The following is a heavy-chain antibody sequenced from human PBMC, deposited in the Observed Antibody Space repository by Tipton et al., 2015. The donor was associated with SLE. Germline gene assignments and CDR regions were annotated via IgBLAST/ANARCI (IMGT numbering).Heavy chain of an antibody. J-gene: IGHJ4*02. CDR1: GFTFSSYS. CDR3: ARAWGSGWDFDY. V-gene: IGHV3-21*01. CDR2: ISSSSSYI. Sequence: QLVQSGGGVVQPGRSLRLSCAASGFTFSSYSMNWVRQAPGKGLEWVSSISSSSSYIYYADSVKGRFTISRDNAKNSLYLQMNSLRAEDTAVYYCARAWGSGWDFDYWGQGTLVTVSS. D-gene: IGHD6-19*01.